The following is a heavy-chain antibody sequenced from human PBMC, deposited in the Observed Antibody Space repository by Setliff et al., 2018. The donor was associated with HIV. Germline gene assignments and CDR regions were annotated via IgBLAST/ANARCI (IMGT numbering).Heavy chain of an antibody. CDR1: GYTFSEYA. D-gene: IGHD2-2*01. CDR2: IDTDNGYR. V-gene: IGHV1-3*04. J-gene: IGHJ4*02. CDR3: ARWCAAAGCYPAIYHFDS. Sequence: AASVKVSCKASGYTFSEYAIHWVRQAPGQRLEWMGRIDTDNGYRRYSPKLQGRVTITKDTSANTAYMELRGLRSEDTAVYYCARWCAAAGCYPAIYHFDSWGQGTLVTSPQ.